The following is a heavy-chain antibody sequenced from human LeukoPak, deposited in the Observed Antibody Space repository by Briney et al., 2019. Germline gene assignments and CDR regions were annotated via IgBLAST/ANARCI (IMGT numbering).Heavy chain of an antibody. CDR2: IYHSGST. D-gene: IGHD3-10*01. Sequence: PSQTLSLTCTVSGGSISSGGYYWSWIRQPPGKGLEWIGYIYHSGSTYYNPSLKSRVTISVDTSKNQFSLKLSSVTAADTAVYYCARDVRGWFGDPNDAFDIWGQGTMVTVSS. CDR3: ARDVRGWFGDPNDAFDI. CDR1: GGSISSGGYY. V-gene: IGHV4-30-2*05. J-gene: IGHJ3*02.